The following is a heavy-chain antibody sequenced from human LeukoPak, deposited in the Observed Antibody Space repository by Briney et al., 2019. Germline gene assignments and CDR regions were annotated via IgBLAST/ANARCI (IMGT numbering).Heavy chain of an antibody. D-gene: IGHD2-2*01. CDR3: ARESTPAY. V-gene: IGHV4-59*01. Sequence: SETLSLTCTVSAGSLSNYYWSWIRQPPGKGLEWIGHIYYSGSTNYNPSLRSRVSMSVDTSKNQFSLNLSSVTAADTAVYYCARESTPAYWGQGNLVTVSS. CDR2: IYYSGST. J-gene: IGHJ4*02. CDR1: AGSLSNYY.